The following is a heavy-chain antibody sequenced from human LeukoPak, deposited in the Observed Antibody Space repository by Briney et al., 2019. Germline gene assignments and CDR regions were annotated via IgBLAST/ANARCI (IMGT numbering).Heavy chain of an antibody. V-gene: IGHV4-59*01. CDR1: GGSISSYY. CDR2: IYYSGST. CDR3: ARDRGVERGKYYYMDV. J-gene: IGHJ6*03. Sequence: SETLSLTCTVSGGSISSYYWSWIRQPPGKGLEWIGYIYYSGSTNYNPSLKSRVTISVDTSKNQFSLKLSSVTAADTAVYYCARDRGVERGKYYYMDVWGKGTTVTVSS.